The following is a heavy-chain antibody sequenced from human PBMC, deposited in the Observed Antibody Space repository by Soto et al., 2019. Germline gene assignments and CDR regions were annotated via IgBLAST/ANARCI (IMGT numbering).Heavy chain of an antibody. CDR3: ARAQDTAMVNYYYYGMDV. V-gene: IGHV1-69*01. CDR1: GGTFSSYA. D-gene: IGHD5-18*01. Sequence: QVQLVQSGAEVKKPGSSVKVSCKASGGTFSSYAIRWVRQAPGQGLEWMGGIIPIFGTANYAQKFQGRVTMTADESTSTAYMELSSLRSEDTAVYYCARAQDTAMVNYYYYGMDVWGQGTTVTVSS. CDR2: IIPIFGTA. J-gene: IGHJ6*02.